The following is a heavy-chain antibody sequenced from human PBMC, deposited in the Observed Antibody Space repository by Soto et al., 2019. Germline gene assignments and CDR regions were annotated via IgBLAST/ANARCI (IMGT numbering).Heavy chain of an antibody. V-gene: IGHV1-69*01. CDR3: VREDDTTGSYSWFDP. CDR1: GAAFNTIT. Sequence: QVQLVQSGAEVKKPGSSVRVSCKASGAAFNTITINWVRQAPGQGLEWMGVFVPVFGSATYAQKFQGRVAITADASTSTFYMELSRLNSEDTALYYCVREDDTTGSYSWFDPWGQGTLVTVSS. J-gene: IGHJ5*02. D-gene: IGHD3-9*01. CDR2: FVPVFGSA.